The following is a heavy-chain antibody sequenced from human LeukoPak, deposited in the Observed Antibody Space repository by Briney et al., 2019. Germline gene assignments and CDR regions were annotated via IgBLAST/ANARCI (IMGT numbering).Heavy chain of an antibody. V-gene: IGHV1-69*13. CDR2: IVPIFGTA. Sequence: SVKVSCKASGGTFSSYAISWVRQAPGQGLEWMGGIVPIFGTANYAQKFQGRVTITADESTSTAHMELSSLRSEDTAVYYCARSKALRLDDIYYWGQGTLVTVSS. CDR3: ARSKALRLDDIYY. J-gene: IGHJ4*02. D-gene: IGHD3-9*01. CDR1: GGTFSSYA.